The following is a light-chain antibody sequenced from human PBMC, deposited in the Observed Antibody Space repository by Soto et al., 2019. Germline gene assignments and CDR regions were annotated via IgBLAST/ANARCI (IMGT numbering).Light chain of an antibody. CDR3: CSYAGSYTYV. Sequence: QSVLTQPRSVSGSPGQSVTISCTGTSSDVGGYNSVSWYQQHPGKAPKLMIYDVSKRPSGVPDRFSGSKSGNTASLTIAGLQAEDEADYYCCSYAGSYTYVFGTGTRSPS. CDR2: DVS. J-gene: IGLJ1*01. V-gene: IGLV2-11*01. CDR1: SSDVGGYNS.